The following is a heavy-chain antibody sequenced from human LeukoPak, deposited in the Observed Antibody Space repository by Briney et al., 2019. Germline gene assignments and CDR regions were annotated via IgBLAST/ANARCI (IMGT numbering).Heavy chain of an antibody. J-gene: IGHJ6*03. CDR3: ARHALEYDFWSVYRYYYYYMDV. CDR1: LDSLSVYY. V-gene: IGHV4-4*09. D-gene: IGHD3-3*01. Sequence: SETLSLTRTEPLDSLSVYYLSWIPQPPGKGLEWSGYIYTSRGTSYNPSLKSRVTISVDTSKTQFSLTLSSVTAADTAVYYCARHALEYDFWSVYRYYYYYMDVWGKGTTVTVSS. CDR2: IYTSRGT.